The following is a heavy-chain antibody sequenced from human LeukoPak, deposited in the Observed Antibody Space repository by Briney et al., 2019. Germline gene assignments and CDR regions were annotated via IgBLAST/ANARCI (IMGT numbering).Heavy chain of an antibody. CDR2: ISTYNGNT. D-gene: IGHD5-18*01. J-gene: IGHJ5*02. V-gene: IGHV1-18*01. Sequence: ASVKVSCKAFGYTFNSYSINWVRQAPGQGLEWMGWISTYNGNTKSAQRLQDRVTMTKDTSTSIAYMELRSLRSDDTAVYYCARGLHFGFDPWGQGTPVTVSS. CDR3: ARGLHFGFDP. CDR1: GYTFNSYS.